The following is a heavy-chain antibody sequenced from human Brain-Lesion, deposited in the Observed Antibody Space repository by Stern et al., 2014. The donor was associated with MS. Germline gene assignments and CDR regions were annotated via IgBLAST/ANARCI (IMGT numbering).Heavy chain of an antibody. D-gene: IGHD1-26*01. CDR1: AYTLTEIS. J-gene: IGHJ4*02. CDR2: IEPENGET. Sequence: QLVQSGAEVKKPGATVKVPCKVSAYTLTEISMHWVRQAPRKGIQWMGGIEPENGETISAQKFPSRVTMTEDTSTDTAYMELSSLRSEDTAVYYCATLAPGAGGNYYRHFDYWGQGTLVTVSS. CDR3: ATLAPGAGGNYYRHFDY. V-gene: IGHV1-24*01.